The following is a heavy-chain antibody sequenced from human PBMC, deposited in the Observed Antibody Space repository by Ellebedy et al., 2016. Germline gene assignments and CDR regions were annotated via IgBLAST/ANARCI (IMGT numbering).Heavy chain of an antibody. D-gene: IGHD6-19*01. V-gene: IGHV3-30*14. CDR1: GFTFSGSA. Sequence: GESLKISCAASGFTFSGSAMHWVRQAPGKGMEWVATISYDGNNKYYGDSVEGRFTISRDNSKNTLYLQMNSLRAEETAVYYCARDAENIAVADNFDYWGQGTLVTVSS. J-gene: IGHJ4*02. CDR3: ARDAENIAVADNFDY. CDR2: ISYDGNNK.